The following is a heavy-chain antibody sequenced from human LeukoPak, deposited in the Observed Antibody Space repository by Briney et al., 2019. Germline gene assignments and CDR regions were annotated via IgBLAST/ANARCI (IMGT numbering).Heavy chain of an antibody. CDR2: ISSSSSYI. CDR1: GFTFSSYS. V-gene: IGHV3-21*01. D-gene: IGHD4-17*01. Sequence: PGGSLRLSCAASGFTFSSYSMNWVRQAPGKGLEWVSSISSSSSYIYYADSVKGRFTISRDNAKNSLYLQMNSLRAEDTAVYYCARDPHYGDYVRHTKYYGMDVWGQGTTVTVSS. CDR3: ARDPHYGDYVRHTKYYGMDV. J-gene: IGHJ6*02.